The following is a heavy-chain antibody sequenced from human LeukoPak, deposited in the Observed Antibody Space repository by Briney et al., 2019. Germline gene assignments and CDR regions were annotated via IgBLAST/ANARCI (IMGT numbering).Heavy chain of an antibody. CDR3: ARTITGDYGIQYYGMDV. J-gene: IGHJ6*02. Sequence: ASVKVSCKASGYTFTSYGISWVRQAPGQGLEWMGWISAYNGNTNYAQKLQGRVTMTTDTSTSTAYMELRSLRSDDTAVYYCARTITGDYGIQYYGMDVWGQGTTVTVSS. D-gene: IGHD4-17*01. CDR1: GYTFTSYG. V-gene: IGHV1-18*01. CDR2: ISAYNGNT.